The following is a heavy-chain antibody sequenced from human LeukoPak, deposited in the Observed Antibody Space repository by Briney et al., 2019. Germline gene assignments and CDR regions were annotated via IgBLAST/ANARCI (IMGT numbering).Heavy chain of an antibody. CDR3: ARGNWFDP. CDR1: GFTFSSNW. J-gene: IGHJ5*02. V-gene: IGHV3-74*01. CDR2: IKSDGSST. Sequence: GGSLRLSCAASGFTFSSNWMHWVLQAPGKGLVWVSRIKSDGSSTNYADSVKGRFTISRDNAKNTLYLQMNSLRVDDTAVYYCARGNWFDPWGQGTLVTVSS.